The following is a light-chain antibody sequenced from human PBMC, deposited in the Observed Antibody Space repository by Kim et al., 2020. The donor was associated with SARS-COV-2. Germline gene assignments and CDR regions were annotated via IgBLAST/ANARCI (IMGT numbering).Light chain of an antibody. CDR3: AAWDDSLSGPV. CDR1: TSNIGSNY. J-gene: IGLJ2*01. CDR2: TNN. V-gene: IGLV1-47*01. Sequence: GQRGTISCSGSTSNIGSNYVYCYQQLPGTAPKLRIYTNNQRPSGVPYRSSGSKSGTSASLAISGLRSEDEADYYCAAWDDSLSGPVFGGGTQLTVL.